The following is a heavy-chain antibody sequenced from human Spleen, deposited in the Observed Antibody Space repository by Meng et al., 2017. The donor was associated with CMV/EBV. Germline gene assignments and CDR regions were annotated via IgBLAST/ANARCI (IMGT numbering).Heavy chain of an antibody. CDR1: GFTFSSYS. CDR2: ISSSSSTI. Sequence: GESLKISCAASGFTFSSYSMNWVRQAPGKGLEWVSYISSSSSTIYYADSVKGRFTISRDNSKNTLYLQMNSLRPEDTAVYYCVSRTAAGRIYYYYGLDVWGQGTTVTVSS. CDR3: VSRTAAGRIYYYYGLDV. V-gene: IGHV3-48*01. D-gene: IGHD6-13*01. J-gene: IGHJ6*02.